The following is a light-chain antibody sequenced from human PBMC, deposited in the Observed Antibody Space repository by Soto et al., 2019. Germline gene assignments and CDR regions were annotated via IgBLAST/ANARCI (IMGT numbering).Light chain of an antibody. CDR2: DNY. J-gene: IGLJ3*02. V-gene: IGLV1-51*01. Sequence: QSVLTQPPSVPAAPGQKVTISCSGSSSNIGKNYVSWYQQVPGTAPKVLIYDNYKRPSGIPDRFSGSKSGTSATLDITGLQTGDEADYYCGTWDNSLSAGVFGGGTKLTVL. CDR1: SSNIGKNY. CDR3: GTWDNSLSAGV.